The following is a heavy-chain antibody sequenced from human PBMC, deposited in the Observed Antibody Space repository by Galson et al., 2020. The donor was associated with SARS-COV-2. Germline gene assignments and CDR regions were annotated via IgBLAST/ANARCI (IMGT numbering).Heavy chain of an antibody. D-gene: IGHD2-2*02. V-gene: IGHV4-31*03. CDR3: ARFCSSTSCYTGFAFDV. J-gene: IGHJ3*01. CDR2: IYYSGST. CDR1: GGSISSGGYY. Sequence: SQTLSLTCTVSGGSISSGGYYWSWIRQHPGKGLEWIGYIYYSGSTYYNPSLKSRVTISVDTSKNQFSLKLSSVTAADTAVYYCARFCSSTSCYTGFAFDVWGKGTMVTVSS.